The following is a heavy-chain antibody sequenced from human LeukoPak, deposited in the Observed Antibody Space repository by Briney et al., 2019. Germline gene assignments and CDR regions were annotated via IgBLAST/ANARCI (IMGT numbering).Heavy chain of an antibody. V-gene: IGHV4-39*07. CDR3: ARGLVGANDY. Sequence: SETLSLTCTVSGGSISSSSYYWGWIRQPPGKGLEWIGSIYYSGSTYYNPSLKSRVTISVDTSKNQFSLKLSSVTAADTAVYYCARGLVGANDYWGQGTLVTVSS. CDR2: IYYSGST. J-gene: IGHJ4*02. CDR1: GGSISSSSYY. D-gene: IGHD1-26*01.